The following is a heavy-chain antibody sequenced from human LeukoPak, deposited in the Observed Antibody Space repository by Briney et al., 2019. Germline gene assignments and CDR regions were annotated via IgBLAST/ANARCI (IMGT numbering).Heavy chain of an antibody. Sequence: GGSLRLSCAASGFTFSSYAMHWVRQAPGKGLEWVAVISYDGSNKYYADSVKGRFTISRDNSKNTLYLQMNSLRAEDTAVYYCARDFGQYYYGSGIPDYWGQGTLVTVSS. J-gene: IGHJ4*02. V-gene: IGHV3-30-3*01. CDR3: ARDFGQYYYGSGIPDY. CDR2: ISYDGSNK. CDR1: GFTFSSYA. D-gene: IGHD3-10*01.